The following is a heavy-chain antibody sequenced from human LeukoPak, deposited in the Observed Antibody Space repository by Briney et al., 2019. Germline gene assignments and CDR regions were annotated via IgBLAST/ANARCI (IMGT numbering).Heavy chain of an antibody. CDR3: AARITMVRGVILNY. CDR1: GFTFSSYW. J-gene: IGHJ4*02. V-gene: IGHV3-74*01. CDR2: INSDGSST. Sequence: PGGSLRLSCAASGFTFSSYWMHWVRQAPGKGLVWVSRINSDGSSTSYADSVKGRFTISRDNAKNTLYLQMNSLRAEDTAVYYCAARITMVRGVILNYWGQGTLVTVSS. D-gene: IGHD3-10*01.